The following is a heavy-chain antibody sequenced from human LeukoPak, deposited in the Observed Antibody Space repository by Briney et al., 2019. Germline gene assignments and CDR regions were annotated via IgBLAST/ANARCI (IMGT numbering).Heavy chain of an antibody. J-gene: IGHJ3*02. D-gene: IGHD3-3*01. CDR2: IRYDGSNK. CDR3: ARWTPHRDFWSGTTRHAFDI. CDR1: GFTFSSYG. Sequence: GSLRLSCAASGFTFSSYGMHWVRQAPGKGLEWVTFIRYDGSNKYYTDSVKGRFTISRDNSYKTLYLQMNSLRAEDTAVYYCARWTPHRDFWSGTTRHAFDIWGQGTMVTVSS. V-gene: IGHV3-30*02.